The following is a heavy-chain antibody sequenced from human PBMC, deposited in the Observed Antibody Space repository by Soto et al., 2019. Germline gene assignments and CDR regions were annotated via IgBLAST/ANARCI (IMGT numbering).Heavy chain of an antibody. Sequence: SETLSLTCTFSGGSIISYYWSWIRQPPGKGLEWIGYIYYSGSTNYNPSLKSRVTISVDTSKNQFSLKLSSVTAADTAVYYCARNPCSGGSCYWYDAFDIWGQGTMVTVSS. CDR1: GGSIISYY. D-gene: IGHD2-15*01. CDR3: ARNPCSGGSCYWYDAFDI. CDR2: IYYSGST. V-gene: IGHV4-59*01. J-gene: IGHJ3*02.